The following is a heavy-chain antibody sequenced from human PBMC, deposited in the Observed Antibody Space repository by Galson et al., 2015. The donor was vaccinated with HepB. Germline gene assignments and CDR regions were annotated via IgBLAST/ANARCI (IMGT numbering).Heavy chain of an antibody. J-gene: IGHJ4*02. CDR3: ARSSIRQVPFDY. D-gene: IGHD3-10*01. Sequence: SVKVSCKASGYTLTSYYMHWVRQAPGQGLEWMGIINPSGGSTSYAQKFQGRVTMTRDTSTSTVYMELSSLRSEDTAVYYCARSSIRQVPFDYWGQGTLVTVSS. CDR2: INPSGGST. V-gene: IGHV1-46*01. CDR1: GYTLTSYY.